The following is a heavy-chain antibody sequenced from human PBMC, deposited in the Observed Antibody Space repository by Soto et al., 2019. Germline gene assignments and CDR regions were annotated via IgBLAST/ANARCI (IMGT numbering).Heavy chain of an antibody. V-gene: IGHV3-33*01. CDR3: ARDEWYCSGGSCRNWFDP. CDR1: GFTFSSYG. CDR2: IWYDGSNK. D-gene: IGHD2-15*01. Sequence: QVQLVESGGGVVQPGRSLRLSCAASGFTFSSYGMHWVRQAPGKGLEWVAVIWYDGSNKYYADSVKGRFTISRDNSKNTLYLQMNSQRAEDTAVYYCARDEWYCSGGSCRNWFDPWGQGTLVTVSS. J-gene: IGHJ5*02.